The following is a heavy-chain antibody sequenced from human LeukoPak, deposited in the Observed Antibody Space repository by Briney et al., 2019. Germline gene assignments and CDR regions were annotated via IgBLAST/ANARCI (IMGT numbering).Heavy chain of an antibody. CDR1: GFSFTTYG. V-gene: IGHV3-48*04. J-gene: IGHJ4*02. CDR2: ISASGSSV. CDR3: ARDGSTGWYGGDY. Sequence: GGSLRLSCATSGFSFTTYGLNWVRQAPGKGLEWVSYISASGSSVYYADSVKGRVTIARDNSKNTLSLQMNSLRAEDTAVYYCARDGSTGWYGGDYWGQGTLVTVSS. D-gene: IGHD6-19*01.